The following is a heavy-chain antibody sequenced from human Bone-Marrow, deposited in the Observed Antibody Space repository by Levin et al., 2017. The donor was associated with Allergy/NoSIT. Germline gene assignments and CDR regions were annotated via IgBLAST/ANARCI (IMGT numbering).Heavy chain of an antibody. CDR1: GFSLSTSGMC. V-gene: IGHV2-70*11. Sequence: SGPTLVKPTQTLTLTCTFSGFSLSTSGMCVSWIRQPPGKALEWLARIDWDDDKYYSTSLKTRLTISKDTSKNQVVLTMTNMDPVDTATYYCARILADGAYTRYDYWGQGTLVTVSS. D-gene: IGHD4-17*01. J-gene: IGHJ4*02. CDR2: IDWDDDK. CDR3: ARILADGAYTRYDY.